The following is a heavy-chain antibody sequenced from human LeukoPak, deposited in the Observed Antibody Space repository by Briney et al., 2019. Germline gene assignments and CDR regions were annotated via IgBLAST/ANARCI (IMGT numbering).Heavy chain of an antibody. V-gene: IGHV3-30-3*01. CDR3: AKDISIVGATEGFDY. D-gene: IGHD1-26*01. CDR1: GFTFSSYA. Sequence: GGSLRLSCAASGFTFSSYAMHWVRQAPGKGLEWVAVISYDGSNKYYADSVKGRFTISRDNSKNTLYLQMNSLRAEDTALYYCAKDISIVGATEGFDYWGQGTLVTVSS. J-gene: IGHJ4*02. CDR2: ISYDGSNK.